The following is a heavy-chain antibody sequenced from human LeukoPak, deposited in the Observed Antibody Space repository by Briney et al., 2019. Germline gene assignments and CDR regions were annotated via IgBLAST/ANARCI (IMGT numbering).Heavy chain of an antibody. D-gene: IGHD2-15*01. CDR1: GSASSRDK. CDR2: IYSSENT. Sequence: PLEIRCRTCPNFGSASSRDKWCLIRQAPGKGLKWIGYIYSSENTYYNPSLNSRVTVSVDTSKNQFSLKLSSVTAADTAVYYCAREVRFCTGDTCYRWFDPWGQGTLVTVSS. CDR3: AREVRFCTGDTCYRWFDP. V-gene: IGHV4-59*01. J-gene: IGHJ5*02.